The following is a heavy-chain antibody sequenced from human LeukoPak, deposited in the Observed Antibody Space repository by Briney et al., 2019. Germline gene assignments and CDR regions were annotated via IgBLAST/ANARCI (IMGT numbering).Heavy chain of an antibody. CDR3: ARSRPRDSSGKGLYYFDY. V-gene: IGHV4-4*07. Sequence: SETLSLTCTVSGGSTSSHYWSWIRQPAGKGLEWIGRIYTSGSTNSNPSLKSRVTMPIDTSKNQFSLMLSSVTAADTAVYYCARSRPRDSSGKGLYYFDYWGQGTLVTVSS. CDR2: IYTSGST. J-gene: IGHJ4*02. CDR1: GGSTSSHY. D-gene: IGHD3-22*01.